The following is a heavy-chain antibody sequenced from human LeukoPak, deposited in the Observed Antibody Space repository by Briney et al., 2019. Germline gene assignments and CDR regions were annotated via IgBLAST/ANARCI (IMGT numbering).Heavy chain of an antibody. CDR2: INPSGGST. CDR3: ARKPFGLGGLDY. J-gene: IGHJ4*02. Sequence: ASVKVSCKASGYTFTSCYIHWVRQAPGQGLEWMGIINPSGGSTSYAQKFQARVTMTRDTSTRTVYMELSSLRSEDTAVYYCARKPFGLGGLDYWGQGTLVTVSS. CDR1: GYTFTSCY. V-gene: IGHV1-46*01. D-gene: IGHD3-16*01.